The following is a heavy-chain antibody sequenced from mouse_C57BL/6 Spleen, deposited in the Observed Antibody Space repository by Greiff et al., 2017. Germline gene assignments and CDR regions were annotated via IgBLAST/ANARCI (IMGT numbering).Heavy chain of an antibody. V-gene: IGHV3-6*01. CDR1: GYSITSGYY. J-gene: IGHJ2*01. CDR2: ISYDGGN. D-gene: IGHD1-1*01. CDR3: ARGGSSYY. Sequence: DVQLQESGPGLVKPSQSLSLTCSVTGYSITSGYYWNWIRQFPGNKLEWMCYISYDGGNNYNPSLKNRISITRYTSKNQLFLKVNSVTTEDTATYYCARGGSSYYWGQGTTLTVSS.